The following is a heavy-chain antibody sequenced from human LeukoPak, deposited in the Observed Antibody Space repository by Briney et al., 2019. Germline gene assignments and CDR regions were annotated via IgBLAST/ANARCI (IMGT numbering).Heavy chain of an antibody. V-gene: IGHV3-23*01. D-gene: IGHD6-19*01. CDR1: GFTFSSYG. CDR3: ARGQWLPKYYFDC. Sequence: GGSLRLSCAASGFTFSSYGMSWVRQAPGKGLEWVSAISGSGGTTYYADSVKGRFTISRDNSKNTLHLQMNSLRAEDTAVYYCARGQWLPKYYFDCWGQGTLATVSS. CDR2: ISGSGGTT. J-gene: IGHJ4*02.